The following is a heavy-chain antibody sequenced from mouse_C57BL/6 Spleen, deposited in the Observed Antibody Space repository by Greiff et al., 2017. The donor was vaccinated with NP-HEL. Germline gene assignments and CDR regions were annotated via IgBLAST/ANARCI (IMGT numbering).Heavy chain of an antibody. CDR1: GYSITSGYY. Sequence: EVQLQESGPGLVKPSQSLSLTCSVTGYSITSGYYWNWIRQFPGNKLEWMGYISYDGSNNYNPSLKNRISITRDTSKNQFFLQLNSVTTEDTATYYCASSTTVEYFDVWGTETTVTVSS. V-gene: IGHV3-6*01. J-gene: IGHJ1*03. CDR3: ASSTTVEYFDV. CDR2: ISYDGSN. D-gene: IGHD1-1*01.